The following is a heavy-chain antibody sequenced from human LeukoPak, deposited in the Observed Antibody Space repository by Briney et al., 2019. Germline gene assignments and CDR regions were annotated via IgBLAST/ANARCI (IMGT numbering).Heavy chain of an antibody. J-gene: IGHJ3*02. CDR1: GFTFSSYE. D-gene: IGHD3-10*01. CDR3: AREALWFGELLLPDAFDI. Sequence: GGSLRLSCAASGFTFSSYEMNWVRQAPGKGLEWVSYISSSGSTIYYADSAKGRFTISRDNAKNSLYLQMNSLRAEDTAVYYCAREALWFGELLLPDAFDIWGQGTMVTVSS. CDR2: ISSSGSTI. V-gene: IGHV3-48*03.